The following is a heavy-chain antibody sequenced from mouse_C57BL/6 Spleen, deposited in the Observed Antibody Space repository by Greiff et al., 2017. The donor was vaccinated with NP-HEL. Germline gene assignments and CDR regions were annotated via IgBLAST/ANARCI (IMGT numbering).Heavy chain of an antibody. D-gene: IGHD2-3*01. Sequence: VQLQQSVAELVRPGASVKLSCTASGFNIKNTYMHWVKQRPEQGLEWIGRIDPANGNTKYAPKFQGKATITADTSSNTAYLQLSSLTSEDTAIYYCASGIYDGYYSFAYWGQGTLVTVSA. CDR3: ASGIYDGYYSFAY. CDR1: GFNIKNTY. V-gene: IGHV14-3*01. J-gene: IGHJ3*01. CDR2: IDPANGNT.